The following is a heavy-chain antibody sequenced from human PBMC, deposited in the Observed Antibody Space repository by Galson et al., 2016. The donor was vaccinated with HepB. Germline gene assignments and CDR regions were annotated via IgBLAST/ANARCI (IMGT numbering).Heavy chain of an antibody. CDR3: ARPAARGIFFHF. J-gene: IGHJ3*01. Sequence: SVKVSCKASGGSFSSFGTSWVRQAPGQGPEWMGEIIPFFGTTNYAPKFQGRVTISADISTSTVYMEMSSLTSDDTAMYYCARPAARGIFFHFWGQGTMVTVSS. CDR2: IIPFFGTT. D-gene: IGHD3-10*01. CDR1: GGSFSSFG. V-gene: IGHV1-69*06.